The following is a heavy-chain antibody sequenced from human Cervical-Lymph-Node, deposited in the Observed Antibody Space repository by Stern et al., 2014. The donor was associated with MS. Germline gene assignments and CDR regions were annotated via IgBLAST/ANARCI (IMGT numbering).Heavy chain of an antibody. D-gene: IGHD3-16*01. J-gene: IGHJ3*01. V-gene: IGHV3-7*01. CDR3: ARDLRVFDL. CDR1: GFRFVNYW. Sequence: MQLVQSGGGLVQPGGSLRLSCAASGFRFVNYWLTWLRQTPDKGLEWVANINEDGSRKHYVDTWTGRITISRDNAKKSLYLQMNSLRVEDTAVYYCARDLRVFDLWGPGTRVTVSS. CDR2: INEDGSRK.